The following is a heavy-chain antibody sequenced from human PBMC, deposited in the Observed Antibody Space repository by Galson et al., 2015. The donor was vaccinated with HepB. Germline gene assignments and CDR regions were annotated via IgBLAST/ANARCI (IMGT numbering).Heavy chain of an antibody. CDR3: AKGYDSTGYYSFDY. CDR1: GFTFSHYG. D-gene: IGHD3-9*01. Sequence: SPRLSCAASGFTFSHYGMHWVRQAPGKGLEWVTVVSYDGNLDHYAESVKGRFTISRDNSRNTLYLQMNSLRAKDTAVYFCAKGYDSTGYYSFDYWGQGTLVTVSA. CDR2: VSYDGNLD. J-gene: IGHJ4*02. V-gene: IGHV3-30*18.